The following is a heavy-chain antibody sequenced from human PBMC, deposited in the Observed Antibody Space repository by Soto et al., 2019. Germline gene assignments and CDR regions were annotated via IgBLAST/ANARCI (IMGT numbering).Heavy chain of an antibody. J-gene: IGHJ6*02. D-gene: IGHD3-16*01. CDR3: ARGGSASGGYYYYVMDV. CDR2: IYSGGTT. Sequence: EVQLVESGGGLVQPGGSLRLSCTASGFTVSSNYMSWVRQAPGKGLEWVSVIYSGGTTYYADSVKGRFTISRDNSRPTLYLQVNSLRAEDTAVYYCARGGSASGGYYYYVMDVWGQGTTVTVSS. CDR1: GFTVSSNY. V-gene: IGHV3-66*01.